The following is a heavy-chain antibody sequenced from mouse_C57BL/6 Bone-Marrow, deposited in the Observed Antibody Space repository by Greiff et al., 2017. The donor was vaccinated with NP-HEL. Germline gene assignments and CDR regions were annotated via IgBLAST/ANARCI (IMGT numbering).Heavy chain of an antibody. Sequence: VQLQQSGPELVKPGDSVKISCKASGYSFTGYFMNWVMQSHGKSLEWIGRINPYNGDTFYNQKFKGKATLTVDKSSSTAHMELRSLTSEDSAVYYCARCDYGWYFDVWGTGTTVTVSS. CDR2: INPYNGDT. D-gene: IGHD2-4*01. CDR1: GYSFTGYF. CDR3: ARCDYGWYFDV. J-gene: IGHJ1*03. V-gene: IGHV1-20*01.